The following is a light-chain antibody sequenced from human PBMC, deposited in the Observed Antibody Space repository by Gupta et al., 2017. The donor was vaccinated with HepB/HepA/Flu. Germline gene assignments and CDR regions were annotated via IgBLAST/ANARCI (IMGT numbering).Light chain of an antibody. CDR1: SSNIGSNT. V-gene: IGLV1-44*01. CDR3: ASWDDSLNGGV. Sequence: QSVLTQPPSASGTPGQGVTISCSGSSSNIGSNTVNWYQQLPRTAPKLLIYSDNKRPSGVPDRFSGSKSDTSAYLAISGLQSEDEADYYCASWDDSLNGGVFGGGTKVTVL. CDR2: SDN. J-gene: IGLJ3*02.